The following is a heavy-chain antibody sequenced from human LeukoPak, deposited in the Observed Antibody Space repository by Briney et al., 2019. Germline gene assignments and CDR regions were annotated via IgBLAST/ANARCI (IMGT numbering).Heavy chain of an antibody. CDR3: ARPVAGTDYYSYGMDV. Sequence: SVKVSCKASGGTFSSYAISGGRQAPGQGLEGMGGIIPIFGTANYAQKFQGRVTITAAESTSTASMELSSITSEDPAVYYCARPVAGTDYYSYGMDVWGQGTTVTVSS. CDR2: IIPIFGTA. J-gene: IGHJ6*02. D-gene: IGHD6-19*01. V-gene: IGHV1-69*13. CDR1: GGTFSSYA.